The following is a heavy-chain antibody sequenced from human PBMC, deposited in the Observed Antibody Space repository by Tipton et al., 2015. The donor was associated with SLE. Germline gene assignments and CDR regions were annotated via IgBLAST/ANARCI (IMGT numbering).Heavy chain of an antibody. CDR1: VYSIISSYY. D-gene: IGHD6-13*01. CDR3: SRSYSSSWYDTFHI. Sequence: TLSLTCSVSVYSIISSYYWGWIRQPPGKGLEWIGNIYHTGTTYYNPSLRSRVTMSIDTSKKVFPLKLSSVTAADTAVYFCSRSYSSSWYDTFHIWGPGTTVIVSS. V-gene: IGHV4-38-2*02. J-gene: IGHJ3*02. CDR2: IYHTGTT.